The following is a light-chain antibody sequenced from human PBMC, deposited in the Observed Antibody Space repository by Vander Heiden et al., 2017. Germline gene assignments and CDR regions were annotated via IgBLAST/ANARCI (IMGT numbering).Light chain of an antibody. V-gene: IGLV1-47*02. CDR1: SSNIGSNY. CDR3: AAWDDSLSGWV. Sequence: QSVLTQPPSASGTPGQRVTISCSGSSSNIGSNYVYWYQQLPGTAPKLLLYSTNPRPSGLPDRFSGSKSGTSASLAISGLRSEDEADYYCAAWDDSLSGWVFGGGTKLTVL. CDR2: STN. J-gene: IGLJ3*02.